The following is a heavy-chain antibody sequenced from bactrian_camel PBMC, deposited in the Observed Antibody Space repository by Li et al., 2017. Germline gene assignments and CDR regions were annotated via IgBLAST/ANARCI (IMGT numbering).Heavy chain of an antibody. J-gene: IGHJ4*01. Sequence: VQLVESGGGSVQAGGSLRLSCTAREHTYSRYHMAWFRQIPGKEREGVAAINNDGMTTYRDSVKGRFTISKDNAKSPLYLQMNSLKPEDTAIYYCALDGTYGGDWDAERMLRRTEYNHWGQGTQVTVS. CDR3: ALDGTYGGDWDAERMLRRTEYNH. V-gene: IGHV3S55*01. CDR2: INNDGMT. D-gene: IGHD1*01. CDR1: EHTYSRYH.